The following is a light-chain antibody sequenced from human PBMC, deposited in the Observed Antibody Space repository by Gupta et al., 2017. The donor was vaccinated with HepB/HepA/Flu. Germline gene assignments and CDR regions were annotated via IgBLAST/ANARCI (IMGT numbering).Light chain of an antibody. CDR1: QSISAN. CDR2: DAS. J-gene: IGKJ5*01. Sequence: EIVMTQSPATLSVSPGERATLSCRASQSISANLGWFQQKPGQAPRPLIYDASRRASGVPARFSGSGSGTEFTLTISSRQSEDFAIYYCQQENSWPITFGQGTLLDIK. V-gene: IGKV3-15*01. CDR3: QQENSWPIT.